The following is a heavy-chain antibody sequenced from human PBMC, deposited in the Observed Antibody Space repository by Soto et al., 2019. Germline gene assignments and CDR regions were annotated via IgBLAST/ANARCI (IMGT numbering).Heavy chain of an antibody. CDR2: INHSGGT. V-gene: IGHV4-34*01. Sequence: SETLSLTCAVYGGSFSGYYWSWIRQPPGKGLEWIGEINHSGGTNYNPSLKSRVTISVDTSKNQFSLKLSSVTAADTAVYYCARVPTRCWFDPWGQGTLVTVSS. J-gene: IGHJ5*02. CDR1: GGSFSGYY. CDR3: ARVPTRCWFDP. D-gene: IGHD2-2*01.